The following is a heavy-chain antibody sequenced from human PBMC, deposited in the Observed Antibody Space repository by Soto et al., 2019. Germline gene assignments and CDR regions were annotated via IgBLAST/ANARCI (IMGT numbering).Heavy chain of an antibody. CDR3: ARTPYYYDSSGYAREYYFDY. CDR1: GGSITAGGYY. Sequence: SETLSLTCTVSGGSITAGGYYWSWIRQHPGKGREWIGYIANSGNTYYNPSLKSRVTISVDTSKNQFSLKLSSVTAADTAVEHCARTPYYYDSSGYAREYYFDYWGQGTLVTVSS. J-gene: IGHJ4*02. D-gene: IGHD3-22*01. CDR2: IANSGNT. V-gene: IGHV4-31*03.